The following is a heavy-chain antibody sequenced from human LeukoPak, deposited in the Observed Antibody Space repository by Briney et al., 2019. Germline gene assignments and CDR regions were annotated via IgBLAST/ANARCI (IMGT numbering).Heavy chain of an antibody. CDR1: GGTFGNDA. D-gene: IGHD2-2*01. CDR3: ARDEGYCSSTSCFLLDV. CDR2: IIPIFGTA. J-gene: IGHJ6*04. V-gene: IGHV1-69*13. Sequence: ASVKVSCKASGGTFGNDAISWVRQAPGQGLEWMGGIIPIFGTANYAQKFQGRVTITADESTSTAYMELSSLRSEDTAVYYCARDEGYCSSTSCFLLDVWGKGTTVTVSS.